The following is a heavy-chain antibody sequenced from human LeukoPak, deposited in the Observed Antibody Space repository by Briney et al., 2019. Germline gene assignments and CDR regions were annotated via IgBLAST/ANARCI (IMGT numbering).Heavy chain of an antibody. V-gene: IGHV4-59*01. Sequence: SETLSLTCTVSGGSISSYYGSWIRQPPGKGLEWIGYIYYSGSTNYNPSLKSRVTISEDTSKNQFSLKLSSVTAADTAVYYCAREVYCGGDCYWDWYFDLWGRRTLVTVSS. CDR1: GGSISSYY. CDR3: AREVYCGGDCYWDWYFDL. CDR2: IYYSGST. D-gene: IGHD2-21*02. J-gene: IGHJ2*01.